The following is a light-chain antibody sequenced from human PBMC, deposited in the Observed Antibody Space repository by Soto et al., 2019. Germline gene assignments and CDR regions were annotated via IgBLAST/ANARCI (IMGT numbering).Light chain of an antibody. V-gene: IGKV1-5*01. CDR2: EAC. Sequence: DIQMTQSPSTLSASVGDRVTVTCRASQNVNTLLAWYQQKPGEAPRLLIYEACSLETGVPSRFSGIGFGTDFSITISLLQPDDPATYYCQQYEYYWTFGQGTTVEMK. CDR3: QQYEYYWT. J-gene: IGKJ1*01. CDR1: QNVNTL.